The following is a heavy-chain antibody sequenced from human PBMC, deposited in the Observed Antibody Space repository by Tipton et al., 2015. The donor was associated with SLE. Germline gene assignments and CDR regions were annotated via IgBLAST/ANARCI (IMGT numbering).Heavy chain of an antibody. D-gene: IGHD6-13*01. CDR1: GGSISSSSYY. CDR3: AVTGGSSWSYFDY. Sequence: TLSLTCTVSGGSISSSSYYWGWIRQPPGKGLEWIGYIYYSGSTNYNPSLKSRVTISVDTSKNQFSLKLSSVTAADTAVYYCAVTGGSSWSYFDYWGQGIPVTVSS. J-gene: IGHJ4*02. V-gene: IGHV4-61*05. CDR2: IYYSGST.